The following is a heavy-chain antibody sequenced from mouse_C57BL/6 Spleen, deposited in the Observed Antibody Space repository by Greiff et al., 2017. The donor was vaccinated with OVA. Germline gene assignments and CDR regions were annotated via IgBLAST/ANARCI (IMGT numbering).Heavy chain of an antibody. V-gene: IGHV1-80*01. D-gene: IGHD2-4*01. J-gene: IGHJ1*03. Sequence: VQLQQSGAELVKPGASVKISCKASGYAFSSYWMNWVKQRPGKGLEWIGQIYPGDGDTNYNGKFTGKATLTADKSSSTAYMQLSSLTSEVSAVYFGARSIYYDYVEGFDVWGTGTTVTVSS. CDR1: GYAFSSYW. CDR3: ARSIYYDYVEGFDV. CDR2: IYPGDGDT.